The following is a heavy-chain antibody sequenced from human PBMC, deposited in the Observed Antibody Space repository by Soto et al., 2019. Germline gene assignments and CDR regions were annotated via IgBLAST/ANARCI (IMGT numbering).Heavy chain of an antibody. CDR1: GFDFTYYA. Sequence: QVQLVESGGGAVQPGESLRLSCVASGFDFTYYAMHWVRQAPGKGLESVAVMSSDGSKIHHTDSVKGRFTSSRDNSKNTLYLQMTSLRTEDTAVYFCAKDEGVGGTLGLFDYWGQGTLVSVSS. J-gene: IGHJ4*02. CDR3: AKDEGVGGTLGLFDY. D-gene: IGHD1-26*01. CDR2: MSSDGSKI. V-gene: IGHV3-30*18.